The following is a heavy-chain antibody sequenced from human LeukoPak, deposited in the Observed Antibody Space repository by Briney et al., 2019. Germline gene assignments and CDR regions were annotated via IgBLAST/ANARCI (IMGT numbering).Heavy chain of an antibody. Sequence: SETLSLTCTVSGGSVSSSFYYWGWSRQPPGKGLEWMGSMYFSGSTHYNPSLKSRVTISVDTSKNQFSLKMTSVTAADTAVYYCANAASYSVDYWGQGTLVTVSS. D-gene: IGHD1-26*01. J-gene: IGHJ4*02. V-gene: IGHV4-39*01. CDR1: GGSVSSSFYY. CDR2: MYFSGST. CDR3: ANAASYSVDY.